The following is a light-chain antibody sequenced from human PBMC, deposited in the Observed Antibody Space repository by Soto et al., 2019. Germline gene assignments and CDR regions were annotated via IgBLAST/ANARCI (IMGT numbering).Light chain of an antibody. V-gene: IGKV1-39*01. J-gene: IGKJ4*01. CDR2: GAS. Sequence: DVRMTQSPSSLSASVGDTITITCRASRTINTYLNWFQQKPGGPPRLLIYGASTLHDGVPSRFSGSGSGADFTLTISGLQPEDFTSYHCQQTYSDISFGGGTKVDIK. CDR3: QQTYSDIS. CDR1: RTINTY.